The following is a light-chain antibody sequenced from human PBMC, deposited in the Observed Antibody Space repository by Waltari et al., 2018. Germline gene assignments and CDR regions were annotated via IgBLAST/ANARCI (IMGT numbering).Light chain of an antibody. Sequence: EIVMTQSPATLSVSPGERASLSCSASQSIANNLACYQQKPGQPLRLLIYGASNRATDIPARFSASASGRDFTLTISSLQSEDFVVYYCQQYSTWPRVTFGGGTKVEIK. CDR1: QSIANN. J-gene: IGKJ4*01. CDR3: QQYSTWPRVT. CDR2: GAS. V-gene: IGKV3-15*01.